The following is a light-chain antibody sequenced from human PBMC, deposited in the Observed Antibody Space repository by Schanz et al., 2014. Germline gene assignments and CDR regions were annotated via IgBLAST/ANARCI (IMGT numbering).Light chain of an antibody. CDR1: SSDVGSYNL. J-gene: IGLJ2*01. CDR3: QSYDSSLSPVV. CDR2: EVS. V-gene: IGLV2-14*02. Sequence: QSALTQPASVSGSPGQSITISCTGTSSDVGSYNLVSWYQQHPGKAPKLMIYEVSKRPSGVPDRFSGSKSGNTASLTVSGLQAEDEADYYCQSYDSSLSPVVFGGGTKLTVL.